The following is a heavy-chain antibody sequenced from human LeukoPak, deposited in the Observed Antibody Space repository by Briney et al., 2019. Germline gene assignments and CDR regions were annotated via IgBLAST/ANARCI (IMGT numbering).Heavy chain of an antibody. CDR3: ARGAVASPVDY. V-gene: IGHV4-34*01. CDR2: INHSGST. D-gene: IGHD2-15*01. Sequence: PSETLSLTCAVYGGSFSGEYWSWIRQPPGKGLEWIGEINHSGSTNYNPSLKSRVTISVDTSKNQFSLKLSSVTAADTAVYYCARGAVASPVDYWGQGTLVTVSS. CDR1: GGSFSGEY. J-gene: IGHJ4*02.